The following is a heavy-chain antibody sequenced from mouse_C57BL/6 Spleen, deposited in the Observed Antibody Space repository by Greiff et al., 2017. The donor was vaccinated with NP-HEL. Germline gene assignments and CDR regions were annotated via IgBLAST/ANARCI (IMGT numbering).Heavy chain of an antibody. J-gene: IGHJ1*03. CDR1: GYTFTSYG. CDR2: IYPRSGNT. Sequence: VQLQQSGAELARPGASVKLSCKASGYTFTSYGISWVKQRTGQGLEWIGEIYPRSGNTYYNEKFKGKATLTAGKSSSTAYMELRSLTSEDSAVYFCARWIYYDYDGYFDVWGTGTTVTVSS. D-gene: IGHD2-4*01. CDR3: ARWIYYDYDGYFDV. V-gene: IGHV1-81*01.